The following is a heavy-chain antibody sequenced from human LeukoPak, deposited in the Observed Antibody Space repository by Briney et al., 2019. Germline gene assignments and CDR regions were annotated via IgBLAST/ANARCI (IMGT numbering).Heavy chain of an antibody. J-gene: IGHJ5*02. CDR1: GFTFSSYW. CDR3: ARVTGPRGGRPDL. Sequence: GGSLRLSCAASGFTFSSYWMSWVRQAPGKGLEWVANIKQDGSEKYYVDSVKGRFTISRDNAKNSLYLQMNSLRAEDMAVYYCARVTGPRGGRPDLWGQGTLVTVSS. D-gene: IGHD3-10*01. CDR2: IKQDGSEK. V-gene: IGHV3-7*01.